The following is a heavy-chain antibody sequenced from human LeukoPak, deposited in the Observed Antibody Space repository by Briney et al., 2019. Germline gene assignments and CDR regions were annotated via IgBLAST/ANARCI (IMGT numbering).Heavy chain of an antibody. J-gene: IGHJ4*02. CDR2: IYTSGST. Sequence: SDTLSLICTVSGGSISSYYWSWIRQPAGKGLEWIGRIYTSGSTNYNPSLKSRVTMSVDTSKNQFSLKLSSVTAADTAVYYCARENYDFWSGAPHFDYWGQGTLVTVSS. V-gene: IGHV4-4*07. CDR3: ARENYDFWSGAPHFDY. CDR1: GGSISSYY. D-gene: IGHD3-3*01.